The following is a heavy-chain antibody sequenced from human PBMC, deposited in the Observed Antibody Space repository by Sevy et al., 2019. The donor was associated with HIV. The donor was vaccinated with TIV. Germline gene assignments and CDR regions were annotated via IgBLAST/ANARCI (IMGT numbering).Heavy chain of an antibody. D-gene: IGHD5-12*01. CDR3: ARAPPVRSGDDSLNWFAP. CDR2: IHYTGST. Sequence: SETLSLTCTVSGGSISAYHWSWIRQPPGKGLEWIGYIHYTGSTKYNPSLESRVTISVDTSKNQFSLKLSSVTAADTAVYYCARAPPVRSGDDSLNWFAPGAREPWSPSPQ. V-gene: IGHV4-59*01. J-gene: IGHJ5*02. CDR1: GGSISAYH.